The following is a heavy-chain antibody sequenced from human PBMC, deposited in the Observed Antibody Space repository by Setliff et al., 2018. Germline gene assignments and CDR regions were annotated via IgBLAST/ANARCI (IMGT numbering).Heavy chain of an antibody. CDR3: ARHYGGGYKHFDY. CDR2: IYYSGSS. CDR1: GGSISSPSYF. V-gene: IGHV4-39*01. D-gene: IGHD5-12*01. J-gene: IGHJ4*02. Sequence: SETLSLTCTVPGGSISSPSYFWGWVRQPPGKEMEWIATIYYSGSSYYNPSLKSRLTISVDTSKNLFSLKLSSVTTADTAVYYCARHYGGGYKHFDYWGQGTLVTVSS.